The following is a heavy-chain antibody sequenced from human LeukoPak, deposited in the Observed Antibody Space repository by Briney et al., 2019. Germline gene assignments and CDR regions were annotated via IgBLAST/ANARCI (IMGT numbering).Heavy chain of an antibody. J-gene: IGHJ5*02. CDR3: TKDPNGDYVGAFDP. D-gene: IGHD4-17*01. CDR2: ITGTHYTT. Sequence: GGSLRLSCAASGFTFSTFAMTWVRQAPGKGLEWVSSITGTHYTTYNTDSVKGRFTISRDNSKNTLYLQMNSLRADDTAVYYCTKDPNGDYVGAFDPWGQGTLVTVSS. V-gene: IGHV3-23*01. CDR1: GFTFSTFA.